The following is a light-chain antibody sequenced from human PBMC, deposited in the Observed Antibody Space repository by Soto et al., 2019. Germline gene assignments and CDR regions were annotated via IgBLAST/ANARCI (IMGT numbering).Light chain of an antibody. Sequence: DIQMTQSPSTLSASVGDRVTITCRASQSISGWLAWYQQKPGKAPNLLIYDASSLQVGVPSRFSGSGSGTEFTLTISNLQPDDFATYYCQQYHTYSTIGQGTKV. CDR2: DAS. V-gene: IGKV1-5*01. CDR3: QQYHTYST. J-gene: IGKJ1*01. CDR1: QSISGW.